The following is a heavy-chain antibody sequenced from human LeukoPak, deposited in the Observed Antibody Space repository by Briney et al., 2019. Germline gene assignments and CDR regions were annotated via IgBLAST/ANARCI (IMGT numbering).Heavy chain of an antibody. V-gene: IGHV3-48*04. J-gene: IGHJ4*02. Sequence: PGGSLRLSCAASELFFPNAWMNWVRQAPGKGLERISYISGSGTTINYADSVKGRFTISRDNAKNSLYLQMNSLRAEDTAVYYCAREVDSRQDYWGQGTLVTVSS. D-gene: IGHD6-6*01. CDR3: AREVDSRQDY. CDR2: ISGSGTTI. CDR1: ELFFPNAW.